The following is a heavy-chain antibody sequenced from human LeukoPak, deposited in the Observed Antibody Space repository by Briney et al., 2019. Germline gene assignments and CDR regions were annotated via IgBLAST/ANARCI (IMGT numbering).Heavy chain of an antibody. CDR1: GYTFIGYY. V-gene: IGHV1-2*02. CDR2: INPNSGGT. Sequence: ASVKVSCKASGYTFIGYYIHWVRQAPGQGLEWMGWINPNSGGTNYAQRFQGRVTMTRDTSIGTAYMELSGLRSDDTAVYYCARDASPFDYWGQGTLVTVSS. CDR3: ARDASPFDY. J-gene: IGHJ4*02.